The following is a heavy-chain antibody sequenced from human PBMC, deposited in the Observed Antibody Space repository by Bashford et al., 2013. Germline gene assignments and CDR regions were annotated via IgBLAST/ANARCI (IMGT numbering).Heavy chain of an antibody. CDR3: ARHCSSNNCYDYGMDV. D-gene: IGHD2-2*01. J-gene: IGHJ6*02. V-gene: IGHV3-21*01. CDR1: GFTFSTYS. CDR2: IGTSSSYK. Sequence: GSLRLSCAASGFTFSTYSMNWVRQAPGKGLEWVSSIGTSSSYKYYADSVKGRFTISRDNAKNSLDLQMNSLRAEDTAVYYCARHCSSNNCYDYGMDVWGQGTTVTVSS.